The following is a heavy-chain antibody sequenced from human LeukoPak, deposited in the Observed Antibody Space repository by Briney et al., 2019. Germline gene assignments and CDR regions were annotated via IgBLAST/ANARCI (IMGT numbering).Heavy chain of an antibody. J-gene: IGHJ4*02. CDR2: IYHSGST. V-gene: IGHV4-38-2*01. CDR1: GYSISSGYY. CDR3: ARVIRYFDWLLDYYFDY. Sequence: SETLSLTCAVSGYSISSGYYWGWIRQPPGKGLEWIGSIYHSGSTYYNPSLKSRVTISVDTSKNQFSLKLSSATAADTAVYYCARVIRYFDWLLDYYFDYWGQGTLVTVSS. D-gene: IGHD3-9*01.